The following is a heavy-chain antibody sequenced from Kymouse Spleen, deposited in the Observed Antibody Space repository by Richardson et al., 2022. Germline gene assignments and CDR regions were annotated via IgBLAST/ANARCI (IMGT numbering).Heavy chain of an antibody. CDR1: GGSISSSSYY. CDR3: ASPPIAARPGYYYYGMDV. CDR2: IYYSGST. Sequence: QLQLQESGPGLVKPSETLSLTCTVSGGSISSSSYYWGWIRQPPGKGLEWIGSIYYSGSTYYNPSLKSRVTISVDTSKNQFSLKLSSVTAADTAVYYCASPPIAARPGYYYYGMDVWGQGTTVTVSS. D-gene: IGHD6-6*01. V-gene: IGHV4-39*01. J-gene: IGHJ6*02.